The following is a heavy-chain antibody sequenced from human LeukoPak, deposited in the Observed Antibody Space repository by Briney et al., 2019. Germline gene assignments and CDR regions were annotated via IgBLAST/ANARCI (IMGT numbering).Heavy chain of an antibody. CDR1: GGSISSGSYY. Sequence: PSETLSLTCTVSGGSISSGSYYWSWIRQPAGKGLEWIGRIYTSGSTNYNPSLKSRVTISVDTSKNQFSLKLSSVTAADTAVYYCAREYSGSWYFYYYYYMDVWGKGTTVTISS. CDR2: IYTSGST. D-gene: IGHD6-13*01. V-gene: IGHV4-61*02. J-gene: IGHJ6*03. CDR3: AREYSGSWYFYYYYYMDV.